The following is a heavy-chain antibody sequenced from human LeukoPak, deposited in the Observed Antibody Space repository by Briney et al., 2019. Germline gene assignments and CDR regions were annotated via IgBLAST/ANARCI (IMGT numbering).Heavy chain of an antibody. J-gene: IGHJ3*02. CDR2: IYTSGST. D-gene: IGHD4-17*01. V-gene: IGHV4-61*02. CDR1: GGSISSGSYY. CDR3: ARATGTVGAFDI. Sequence: SQTLSLTCTVSGGSISSGSYYWSWIRQPAGKGLEWIGLIYTSGSTNYNPSLKSRVTISVDTSKNQFSLKLSSVTAADTAVYYCARATGTVGAFDIWGQGTMVTVSS.